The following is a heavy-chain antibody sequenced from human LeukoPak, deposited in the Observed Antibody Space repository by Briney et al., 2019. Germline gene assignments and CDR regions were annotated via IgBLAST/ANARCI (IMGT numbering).Heavy chain of an antibody. D-gene: IGHD2-2*01. J-gene: IGHJ5*02. Sequence: ASVKVSCKASGYTFTGYYMHWVRQAPGQGLEWMGWISAYNGNTNYAQKLQGRVTMTTDTSTSTAYMELRSLRSDDTAVYYCARVRDPAAVNWFDPWGQGTLVTVSS. CDR2: ISAYNGNT. CDR1: GYTFTGYY. V-gene: IGHV1-18*04. CDR3: ARVRDPAAVNWFDP.